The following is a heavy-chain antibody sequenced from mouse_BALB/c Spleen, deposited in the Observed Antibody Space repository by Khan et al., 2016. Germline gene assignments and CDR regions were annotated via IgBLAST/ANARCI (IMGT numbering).Heavy chain of an antibody. Sequence: DLVKPGASVKLSCKASGYTFTSYWINWIKQRPGQGLEWIGRIAPGSGSTYYNEMFKGKATLTVDTSSSTAYIQLSSLSSEDSAVYFCARNGNSYYFDYWGQGTTPTVSS. CDR3: ARNGNSYYFDY. V-gene: IGHV1S41*01. J-gene: IGHJ2*01. CDR2: IAPGSGST. D-gene: IGHD2-1*01. CDR1: GYTFTSYW.